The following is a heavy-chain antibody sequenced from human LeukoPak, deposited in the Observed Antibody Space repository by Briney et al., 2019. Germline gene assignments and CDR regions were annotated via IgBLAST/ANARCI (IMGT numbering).Heavy chain of an antibody. CDR2: ISYDGKNK. CDR3: ARDQQWLRNGYYYYGMDV. D-gene: IGHD6-19*01. V-gene: IGHV3-30*03. Sequence: GRSLRLSCAASGFTFSSYGMHWVRQAPGKGLEWVAVISYDGKNKYYADSVKGRFTISRDNSKNTLYLQMNSLRAEDTAVYYCARDQQWLRNGYYYYGMDVWGQGTTVTVSS. CDR1: GFTFSSYG. J-gene: IGHJ6*02.